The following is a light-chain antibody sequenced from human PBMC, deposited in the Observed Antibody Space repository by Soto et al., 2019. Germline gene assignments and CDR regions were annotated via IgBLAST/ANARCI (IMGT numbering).Light chain of an antibody. CDR2: GTS. CDR3: QRDGASPT. Sequence: EIMLTQSPGTLSLSPGERATLSCRASQSVSSNYLAWYQHKPGQAPRLLVYGTSKRATGIPDRFSGSGSGTDFTLTITRLEPEDFAVYYCQRDGASPTFGPGTKVEIK. J-gene: IGKJ1*01. V-gene: IGKV3-20*01. CDR1: QSVSSNY.